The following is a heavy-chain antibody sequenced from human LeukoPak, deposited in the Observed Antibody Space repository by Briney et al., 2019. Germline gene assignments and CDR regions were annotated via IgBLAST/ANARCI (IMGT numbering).Heavy chain of an antibody. CDR2: MNPNSGNT. D-gene: IGHD6-13*01. J-gene: IGHJ6*03. Sequence: ASVKVSCKASGYTFTSYDINWVRQATGQGLEWMGWMNPNSGNTGYAQKFQGRVTMTRNTSISTAYMELSSLRSEDTAVYYCARVPAAAGRPRGYMDVWGKGTTVTVSS. V-gene: IGHV1-8*01. CDR3: ARVPAAAGRPRGYMDV. CDR1: GYTFTSYD.